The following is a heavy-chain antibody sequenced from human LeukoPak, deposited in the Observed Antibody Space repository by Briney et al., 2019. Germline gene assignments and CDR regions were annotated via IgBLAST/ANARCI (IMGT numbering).Heavy chain of an antibody. J-gene: IGHJ5*02. CDR1: GFTFSSYE. CDR2: ISSSGSTI. Sequence: GGSLRLSCAASGFTFSSYEMNWVRQAPGKGLEWVSYISSSGSTIYYADSVKGRFTISRDNAKNSLYLQMNSLRAEDTAVYYCARDGGGPYYYDSSGVNWFDPWGQGTLVTVSS. CDR3: ARDGGGPYYYDSSGVNWFDP. D-gene: IGHD3-22*01. V-gene: IGHV3-48*03.